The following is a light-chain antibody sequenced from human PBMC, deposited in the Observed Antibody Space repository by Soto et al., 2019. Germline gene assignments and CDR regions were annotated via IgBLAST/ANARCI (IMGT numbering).Light chain of an antibody. CDR2: GAS. Sequence: AIRMTQSPSSFSASTGDRVTITCRASQGISSYLAWYQQKPGKAPKLLIYGASTLQSGVPPRFSGSGSGTDFTLTINALQPEDSATYFCQQVETYPWTFGQGTKVDI. CDR1: QGISSY. V-gene: IGKV1-8*01. CDR3: QQVETYPWT. J-gene: IGKJ1*01.